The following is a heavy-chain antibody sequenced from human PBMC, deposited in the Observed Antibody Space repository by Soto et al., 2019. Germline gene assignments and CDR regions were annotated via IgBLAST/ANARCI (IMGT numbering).Heavy chain of an antibody. D-gene: IGHD6-13*01. Sequence: SETLSLTCTVSGGSISSYYWSWIRQPPGKGLEWIGYIYYSGSTNYNPSLKSRVTISVDTSKNQFSLKLSSVTAADTAVYYCARALPIAAAGKYFDYWGLGTLVTVSS. CDR3: ARALPIAAAGKYFDY. CDR1: GGSISSYY. CDR2: IYYSGST. J-gene: IGHJ4*02. V-gene: IGHV4-59*01.